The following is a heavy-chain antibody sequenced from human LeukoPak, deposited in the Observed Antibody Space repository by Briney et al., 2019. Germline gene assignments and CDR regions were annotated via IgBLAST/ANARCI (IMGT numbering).Heavy chain of an antibody. CDR3: VRYPIVAAKKAFDY. J-gene: IGHJ4*02. V-gene: IGHV4-39*01. D-gene: IGHD5-12*01. Sequence: SETLSLTCTVSGGSISSSSCYWGWIHQPPGKGLEWIGGIYYSGSPYYNPSLKSRVTISVDTSKNQFSLKLSSVTAAADTAVYYCVRYPIVAAKKAFDYWGQGTLVTVSS. CDR2: IYYSGSP. CDR1: GGSISSSSCY.